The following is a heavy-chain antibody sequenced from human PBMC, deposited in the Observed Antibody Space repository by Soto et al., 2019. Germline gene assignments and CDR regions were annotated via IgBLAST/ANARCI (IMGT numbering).Heavy chain of an antibody. CDR2: IYHTGST. Sequence: SETLSLTCVVSGGSISSSNWWSWVRQTPGKGLEWIGEIYHTGSTNYNPSLKSRVTIAIDRSKKQFSLNLTSVTAADMAVYYCASSLSWNWIDPWGQGTLVTVSS. V-gene: IGHV4-4*02. J-gene: IGHJ5*02. D-gene: IGHD6-13*01. CDR1: GGSISSSNW. CDR3: ASSLSWNWIDP.